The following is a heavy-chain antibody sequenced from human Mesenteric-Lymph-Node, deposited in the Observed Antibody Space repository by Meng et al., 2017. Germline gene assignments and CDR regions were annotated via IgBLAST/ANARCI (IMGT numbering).Heavy chain of an antibody. CDR1: GGSISSSSYY. Sequence: SETLSLTCSVSGGSISSSSYYWGWVRQPPGKGLQWIGSIYFSGNTYYNPSLTSRVTMSVDTSENEFSLKLTSLTAADTAVYYCARKVGSPFDIWGQGTMVTVSS. D-gene: IGHD1-26*01. V-gene: IGHV4-39*07. J-gene: IGHJ3*02. CDR2: IYFSGNT. CDR3: ARKVGSPFDI.